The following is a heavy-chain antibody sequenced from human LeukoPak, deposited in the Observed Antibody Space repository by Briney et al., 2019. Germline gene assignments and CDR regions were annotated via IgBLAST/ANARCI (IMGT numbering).Heavy chain of an antibody. CDR1: GFTFSTFG. D-gene: IGHD3-3*01. J-gene: IGHJ4*02. CDR2: ISANSRYI. V-gene: IGHV3-21*01. CDR3: ARQYYDFWSGFYTADYYFDS. Sequence: GGSLRLSCAASGFTFSTFGMNWVRQAPGKGLEWVSSISANSRYIYYADSVKGRFTISRDNAEKSLYLQMNSLRAEDSAVYYCARQYYDFWSGFYTADYYFDSWGQGTLVTVSS.